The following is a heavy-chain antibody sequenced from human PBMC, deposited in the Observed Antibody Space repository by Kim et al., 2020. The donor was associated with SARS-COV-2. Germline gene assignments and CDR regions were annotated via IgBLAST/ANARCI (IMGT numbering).Heavy chain of an antibody. Sequence: SETLSLTCAVSGGSISSSNWWSWVRQPPGKGLEWIGEIYHSGSTNYNPSLKSRVTISVDKSKNQFSLKLSSVTAADTAVYYCARRPEVLRYFDWFPRAGMDVWGQGTTVTVSS. CDR2: IYHSGST. V-gene: IGHV4-4*02. CDR1: GGSISSSNW. D-gene: IGHD3-9*01. CDR3: ARRPEVLRYFDWFPRAGMDV. J-gene: IGHJ6*02.